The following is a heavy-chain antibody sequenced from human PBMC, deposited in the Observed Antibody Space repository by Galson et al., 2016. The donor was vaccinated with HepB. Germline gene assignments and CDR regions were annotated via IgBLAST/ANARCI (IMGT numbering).Heavy chain of an antibody. V-gene: IGHV2-5*01. Sequence: PALVKPTQTLTLTCTFSGFSLNTSGVAVGWIRQPPGKALEWLSLIYWNDDKRYSPSLKSRLTISKDTSKNHLVLTMTNMDPVDTATYYCAHTRKITFGGVIVWDYWGQGTLVTVSS. J-gene: IGHJ4*02. D-gene: IGHD3-16*02. CDR1: GFSLNTSGVA. CDR2: IYWNDDK. CDR3: AHTRKITFGGVIVWDY.